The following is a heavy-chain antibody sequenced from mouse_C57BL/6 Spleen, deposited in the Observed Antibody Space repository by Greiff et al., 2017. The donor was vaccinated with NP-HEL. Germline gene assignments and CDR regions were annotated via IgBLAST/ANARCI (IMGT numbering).Heavy chain of an antibody. CDR1: GFTFSDYG. CDR3: ARDYDGVDY. CDR2: ISSGSSTI. D-gene: IGHD2-4*01. Sequence: EVKVVESGGGLVKPGGSLKLSCAASGFTFSDYGMHWVRQAPEKGLEWVAYISSGSSTIYYADTVKGRFTISRDNAKNTLFLQMTSLRSEDTAMYYCARDYDGVDYWGQGTTLTVSS. J-gene: IGHJ2*01. V-gene: IGHV5-17*01.